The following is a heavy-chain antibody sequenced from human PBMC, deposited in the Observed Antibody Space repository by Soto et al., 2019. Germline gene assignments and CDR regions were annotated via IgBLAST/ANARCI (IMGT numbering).Heavy chain of an antibody. CDR3: ARDLYSNYGSSNWFDP. CDR1: SDSLNNTNW. Sequence: SETLSLTCAVSSDSLNNTNWWRWVRQPPGKGLEWIGEIYHSGSTDYNPSLRSRVTISVDKSKNQFSLKLSSVTAADTAVYYCARDLYSNYGSSNWFDPWGQGTLVTVSS. CDR2: IYHSGST. D-gene: IGHD4-4*01. J-gene: IGHJ5*02. V-gene: IGHV4-4*02.